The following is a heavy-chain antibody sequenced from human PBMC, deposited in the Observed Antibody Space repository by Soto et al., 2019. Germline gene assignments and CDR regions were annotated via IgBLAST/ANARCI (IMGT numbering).Heavy chain of an antibody. Sequence: SETLSLTCTVSGGSISSSSYYWGWIRHPPGKGLEWIGSIYYSGSTYYNPSLKSRVTISVDTSKNQFSLKLSSVTAAGTAVYYCARLPGLAYCGGDCYSGAFDIWGQGTMVTVS. D-gene: IGHD2-21*02. CDR2: IYYSGST. CDR1: GGSISSSSYY. J-gene: IGHJ3*02. CDR3: ARLPGLAYCGGDCYSGAFDI. V-gene: IGHV4-39*01.